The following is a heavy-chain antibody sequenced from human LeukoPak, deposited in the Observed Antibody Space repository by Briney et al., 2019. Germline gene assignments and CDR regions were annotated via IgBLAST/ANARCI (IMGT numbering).Heavy chain of an antibody. CDR1: GFTFSSYA. J-gene: IGHJ4*02. D-gene: IGHD2-2*01. CDR3: AKDPDIVVVPALNSFDY. CDR2: ISGSGGST. Sequence: PGGSLRLSCAASGFTFSSYAMSWVRQAPGKGLEWVSAISGSGGSTYYADSVKGRFTISRDNSKNTLYLQMNSLRAEDTAVYYCAKDPDIVVVPALNSFDYWGQGTLVTASS. V-gene: IGHV3-23*01.